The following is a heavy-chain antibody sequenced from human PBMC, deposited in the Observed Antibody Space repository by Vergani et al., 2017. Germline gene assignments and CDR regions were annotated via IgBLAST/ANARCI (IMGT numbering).Heavy chain of an antibody. D-gene: IGHD3-10*01. Sequence: EVHLLESGGGLIQPGGSLRISCAASGFTFDNYAMTWVRQAPGKGLQWVSYISSSSSTIYYADSVKGRFTISRDNAKNSLYLQMNSLRAEDTAVYYCARDLWFGELFIFDYWGQGTLVTVSS. V-gene: IGHV3-48*01. CDR1: GFTFDNYA. CDR3: ARDLWFGELFIFDY. CDR2: ISSSSSTI. J-gene: IGHJ4*02.